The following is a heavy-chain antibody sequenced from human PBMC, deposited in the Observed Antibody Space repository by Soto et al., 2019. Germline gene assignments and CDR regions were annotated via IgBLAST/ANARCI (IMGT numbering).Heavy chain of an antibody. J-gene: IGHJ4*02. CDR1: GFTFSSYA. V-gene: IGHV3-23*01. CDR3: AKGGVLRLGELSLYTYFDY. CDR2: ISGSGGST. D-gene: IGHD3-16*02. Sequence: PGGSLRLSCAASGFTFSSYAMSWVRQAPGKGLEWVSAISGSGGSTYYADSVKGRFTISRDNSKNTLYLQMNSLRAEDTAVYYCAKGGVLRLGELSLYTYFDYWGQGT.